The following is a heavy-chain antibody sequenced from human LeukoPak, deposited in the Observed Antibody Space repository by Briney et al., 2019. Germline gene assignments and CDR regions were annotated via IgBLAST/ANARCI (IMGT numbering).Heavy chain of an antibody. V-gene: IGHV3-30-3*01. CDR3: ARDRSGYDSHFDY. CDR1: GFTFSSYA. J-gene: IGHJ4*02. CDR2: ISYDGSNK. D-gene: IGHD5-12*01. Sequence: PGGSLRLSCAASGFTFSSYAMHWVRQAPGKGLEWVAVISYDGSNKYYADSVKGRFTISRDNSKNTLYLQMNSLRAEDTAVYYCARDRSGYDSHFDYWGQGTLVTVSS.